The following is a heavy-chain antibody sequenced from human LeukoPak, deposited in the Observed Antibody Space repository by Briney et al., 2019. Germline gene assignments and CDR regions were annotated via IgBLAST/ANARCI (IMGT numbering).Heavy chain of an antibody. CDR2: IYYSGST. J-gene: IGHJ4*02. CDR3: ARGGSYLSFDY. CDR1: GGSSSSYY. D-gene: IGHD3-16*02. Sequence: PSETLSLXCTVSGGSSSSYYWSWIRRPTGKGLEWIGYIYYSGSTNYNPSLKSRVTISVDTSKNQFSLKLSSVTAADTAVYYCARGGSYLSFDYWGQGTLVTVSS. V-gene: IGHV4-59*01.